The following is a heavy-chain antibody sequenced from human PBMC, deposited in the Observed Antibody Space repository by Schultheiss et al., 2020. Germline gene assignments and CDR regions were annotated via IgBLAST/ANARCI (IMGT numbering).Heavy chain of an antibody. J-gene: IGHJ3*02. V-gene: IGHV3-30*03. CDR3: ARQGYSSSWYFDAFDI. Sequence: GGSLRLSCAASGFTFSSYAMSWVRQAPGKGLEWVAVISYDGSNKYYADSVKGRFTISRDNSKNTLYLQMNSLRAEDTAVYYCARQGYSSSWYFDAFDIWGQGTMVTVSS. CDR2: ISYDGSNK. D-gene: IGHD6-13*01. CDR1: GFTFSSYA.